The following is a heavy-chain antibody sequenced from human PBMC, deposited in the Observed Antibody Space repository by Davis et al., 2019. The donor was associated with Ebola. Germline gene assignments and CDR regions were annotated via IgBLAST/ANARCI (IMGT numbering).Heavy chain of an antibody. D-gene: IGHD6-13*01. CDR1: VITFSSYA. CDR2: ISGSGGTT. CDR3: AKDTSSIWFDI. V-gene: IGHV3-23*01. Sequence: GESLKISCADSVITFSSYAMTWVRQAPGKGLEWVSAISGSGGTTYYAGSVKGRFTVSRDNSKNTLYLQMNGLRVEDTAIYYCAKDTSSIWFDIWGQGTMVTVSS. J-gene: IGHJ3*02.